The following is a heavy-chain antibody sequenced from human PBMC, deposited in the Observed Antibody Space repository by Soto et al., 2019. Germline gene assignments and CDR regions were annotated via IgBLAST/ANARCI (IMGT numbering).Heavy chain of an antibody. J-gene: IGHJ6*02. CDR2: ISYGGSNK. CDR1: GFIFTNYG. Sequence: LRLSCAASGFIFTNYGMHWVRQAPGKGLEWVALISYGGSNKYYADSVKGRFTISRDNSKNTLYLQMNSLRSEDTAVYYCAKDGNYGDYVSGMDVWGQGTTVTVSS. D-gene: IGHD4-17*01. CDR3: AKDGNYGDYVSGMDV. V-gene: IGHV3-30*18.